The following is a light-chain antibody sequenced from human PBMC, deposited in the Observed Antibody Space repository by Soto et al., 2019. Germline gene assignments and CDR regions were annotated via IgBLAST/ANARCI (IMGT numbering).Light chain of an antibody. CDR1: QRVGTNY. J-gene: IGKJ1*01. Sequence: EIVLTQSPGTLSLSPGESATLSCRASQRVGTNYLVWYQQKPGQAPRLLIYGSSNRAPGIPDRFSGRGTGPDFTLTVSSLETADFAVYYCQLLGWSRLTFGHGTRVEIK. V-gene: IGKV3-20*01. CDR3: QLLGWSRLT. CDR2: GSS.